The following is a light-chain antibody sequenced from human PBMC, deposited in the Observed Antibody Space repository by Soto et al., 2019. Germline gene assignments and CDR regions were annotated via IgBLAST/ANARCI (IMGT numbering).Light chain of an antibody. V-gene: IGLV2-14*01. J-gene: IGLJ1*01. CDR2: DVS. Sequence: QSVLAQAASGAGSPGQAIAISCTGTSSDVGGYNYVSWYQQHPGKAPKLMIYDVSNRPSGVSNRFSGSKSGNTASLTISGLQAEDEADYYCSSYTSSSTLDVFGTGTKVTVL. CDR3: SSYTSSSTLDV. CDR1: SSDVGGYNY.